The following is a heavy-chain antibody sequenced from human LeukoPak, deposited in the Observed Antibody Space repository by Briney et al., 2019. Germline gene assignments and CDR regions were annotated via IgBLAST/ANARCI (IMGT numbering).Heavy chain of an antibody. CDR2: INHSGST. Sequence: PSETLSLTCAVSGGSISSSNWWSWVRQPPGKGLEWIGEINHSGSTNYNPSLKSRVTISVDTSKNQFSLKLSSVTAADTAVYYCARWVRYSSRPRTISGMDVWGQGTTVTVSS. D-gene: IGHD3-10*01. J-gene: IGHJ6*02. CDR1: GGSISSSNW. V-gene: IGHV4-4*02. CDR3: ARWVRYSSRPRTISGMDV.